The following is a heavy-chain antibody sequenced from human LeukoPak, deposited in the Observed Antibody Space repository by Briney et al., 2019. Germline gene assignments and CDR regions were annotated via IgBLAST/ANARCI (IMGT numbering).Heavy chain of an antibody. Sequence: SETLSLTCTVSGASVSSTDYFWNWIRQPAGKELEWIGYIYYSGNTNYNPSLKSRVTISVDTSKNQFSLQLTFVTAADTAIYYCARLRSNSFPDYWGQGTLVTVSS. CDR1: GASVSSTDYF. J-gene: IGHJ4*02. CDR3: ARLRSNSFPDY. V-gene: IGHV4-61*10. CDR2: IYYSGNT. D-gene: IGHD6-13*01.